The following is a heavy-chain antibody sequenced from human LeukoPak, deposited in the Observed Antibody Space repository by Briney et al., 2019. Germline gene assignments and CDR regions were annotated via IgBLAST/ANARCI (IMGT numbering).Heavy chain of an antibody. J-gene: IGHJ4*02. D-gene: IGHD5-18*01. Sequence: SETLSLTCTVSGGSISSYYWNWIRQPPGKGLEWIGYIYYSGSTNYNPSLKSRVTISVDTSKNQFSLKLSSVTAADTAVYYCARVFRGYSYGPFDYWGQGTLVTVSS. CDR3: ARVFRGYSYGPFDY. CDR1: GGSISSYY. V-gene: IGHV4-59*01. CDR2: IYYSGST.